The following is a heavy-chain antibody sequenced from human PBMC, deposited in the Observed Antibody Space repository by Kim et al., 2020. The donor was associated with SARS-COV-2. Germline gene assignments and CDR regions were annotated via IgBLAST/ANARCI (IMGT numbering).Heavy chain of an antibody. CDR2: IIPILGIA. D-gene: IGHD3-10*01. V-gene: IGHV1-69*02. Sequence: SVKVSCKASGGTFSSYTISWVRQAPGQGLEWMGRIIPILGIANYAQKFQGRVTITADKSTSTAYMELSSLRSEDTAVYYCANSGSYVYGMAVWGQGTTVTVSS. J-gene: IGHJ6*02. CDR3: ANSGSYVYGMAV. CDR1: GGTFSSYT.